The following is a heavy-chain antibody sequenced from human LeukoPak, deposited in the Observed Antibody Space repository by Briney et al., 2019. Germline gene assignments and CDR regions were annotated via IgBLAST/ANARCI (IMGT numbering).Heavy chain of an antibody. V-gene: IGHV3-23*01. J-gene: IGHJ4*02. Sequence: GGSLRLSCAASGFTFSSYAMSWVRQAPGKGLEWVSAISGSGGSTYYADSVRGRLTISRDNSKNTLYLQMNSLRAEDTAVYYCAINYYDSSGYGADYWGQGTLVTVSS. CDR3: AINYYDSSGYGADY. CDR2: ISGSGGST. CDR1: GFTFSSYA. D-gene: IGHD3-22*01.